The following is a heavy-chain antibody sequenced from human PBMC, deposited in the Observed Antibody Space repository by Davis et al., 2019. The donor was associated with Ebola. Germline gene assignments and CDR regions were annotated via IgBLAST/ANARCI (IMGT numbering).Heavy chain of an antibody. CDR2: ISSDSDYI. J-gene: IGHJ4*02. V-gene: IGHV3-21*01. D-gene: IGHD2-15*01. CDR1: GFTFSTYS. CDR3: ARGLPADIVVVVAAANFDY. Sequence: GESLKISCAASGFTFSTYSMSWVRQAPGKGLEWVSSISSDSDYIYYADSAKGRFTISRDNAKNSLYLQMNSLRAEDTAVYYCARGLPADIVVVVAAANFDYWGQGTLVTVSS.